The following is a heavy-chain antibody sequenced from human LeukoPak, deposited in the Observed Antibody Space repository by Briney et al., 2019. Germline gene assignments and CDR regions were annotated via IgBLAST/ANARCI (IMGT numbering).Heavy chain of an antibody. CDR1: GFTFSSYA. Sequence: PGGSLRLSCAASGFTFSSYAMSWVRQAPGKGLEWVSAISGSGGSTYYADSVKGRFTISRDNSKNTLYLQMNSLRAEDTAVYYCATCIAVAGTYDYWGQETLVTVSS. J-gene: IGHJ4*02. D-gene: IGHD6-19*01. V-gene: IGHV3-23*01. CDR2: ISGSGGST. CDR3: ATCIAVAGTYDY.